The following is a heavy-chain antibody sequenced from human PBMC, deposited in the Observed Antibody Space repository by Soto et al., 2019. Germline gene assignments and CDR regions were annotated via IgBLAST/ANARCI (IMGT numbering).Heavy chain of an antibody. J-gene: IGHJ4*02. V-gene: IGHV3-33*01. Sequence: VAVIWYDGSNKYYADSVKGRFTISRDNSKNTLYLQINSLRAEDTAVYYCASSSESSFDYWGQGTLVTVSS. CDR3: ASSSESSFDY. D-gene: IGHD6-6*01. CDR2: IWYDGSNK.